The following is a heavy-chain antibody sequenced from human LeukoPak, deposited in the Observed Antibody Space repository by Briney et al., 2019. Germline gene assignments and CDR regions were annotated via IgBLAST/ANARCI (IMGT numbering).Heavy chain of an antibody. Sequence: PSETLSLTCTVSGGSISSYYWGWIRQPPGKGLEWIGYIYFSGSTNYNPSPKSRGTISVDTSKNKFSLKLSSVTAADTAVYYCARVRANYFDYWGQGTLVTVSS. V-gene: IGHV4-59*01. CDR3: ARVRANYFDY. CDR1: GGSISSYY. J-gene: IGHJ4*02. CDR2: IYFSGST.